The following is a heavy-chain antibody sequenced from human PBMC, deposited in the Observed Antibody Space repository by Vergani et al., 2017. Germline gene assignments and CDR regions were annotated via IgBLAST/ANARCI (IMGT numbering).Heavy chain of an antibody. J-gene: IGHJ4*02. Sequence: EVQLLESGGGLVQPGGSLRLSCAASGFTFSSYAMSWVRQAPGKGLEWVSYISSSGSTIYYGDSVKGRFTISRDNAKNSLYLQMNRLRAEDTAVYYCVIGTGYYYDRRGEGYFDYWGQGTLVTVSS. CDR1: GFTFSSYA. CDR3: VIGTGYYYDRRGEGYFDY. CDR2: ISSSGSTI. V-gene: IGHV3-48*04. D-gene: IGHD3-22*01.